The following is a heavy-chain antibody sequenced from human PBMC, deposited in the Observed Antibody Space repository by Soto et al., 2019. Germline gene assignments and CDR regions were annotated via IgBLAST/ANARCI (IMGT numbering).Heavy chain of an antibody. CDR1: GGSFSGYY. D-gene: IGHD2-21*02. J-gene: IGHJ6*02. CDR3: ARGEAVVVTSGTYYYYYYGMDV. CDR2: INHSGST. V-gene: IGHV4-34*01. Sequence: SETLSLTCAVYGGSFSGYYWSWIRQPPGKGLEWIGEINHSGSTNYNPSLKSRVTISVDTSKNQFSLKLSSVTAADTAVYYCARGEAVVVTSGTYYYYYYGMDVWGQGTTVTVSS.